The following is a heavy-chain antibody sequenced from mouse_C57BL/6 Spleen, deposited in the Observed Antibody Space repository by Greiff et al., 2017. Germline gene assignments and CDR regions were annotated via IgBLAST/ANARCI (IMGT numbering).Heavy chain of an antibody. D-gene: IGHD2-1*01. J-gene: IGHJ4*01. Sequence: QVQLKESGAELVRPGTSVKVSCKASGYAFTNYLIEWVKQRPGQGLEWIGVINPGSGGTNYNEKFKGKATLTADKSSSTAYMQLSSLTSEDSAVYFCARGYGNYHAMDYWGQGTSVTVSS. V-gene: IGHV1-54*01. CDR2: INPGSGGT. CDR3: ARGYGNYHAMDY. CDR1: GYAFTNYL.